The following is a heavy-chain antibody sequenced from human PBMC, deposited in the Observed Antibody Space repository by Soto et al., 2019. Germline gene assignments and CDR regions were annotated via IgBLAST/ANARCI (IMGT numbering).Heavy chain of an antibody. CDR2: IYYSGST. V-gene: IGHV4-31*03. CDR1: GGSISSGGYY. J-gene: IGHJ4*02. D-gene: IGHD6-13*01. Sequence: QVQLQESGPGLVKPSQTLSLTCTVSGGSISSGGYYWSWIRQHPGKGLEWIGYIYYSGSTYYNPSLKSRVTISVDTSKNQFSLKLSSVTAADTAVYYCARYADSSSWPYYFDYWGQGTLVTVSS. CDR3: ARYADSSSWPYYFDY.